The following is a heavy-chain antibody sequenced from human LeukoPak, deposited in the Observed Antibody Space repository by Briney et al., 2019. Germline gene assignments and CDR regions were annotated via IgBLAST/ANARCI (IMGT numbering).Heavy chain of an antibody. V-gene: IGHV3-21*01. J-gene: IGHJ4*02. D-gene: IGHD3-22*01. CDR2: ISDTSSYI. CDR1: GFIFSSSN. CDR3: ARQPYDSSGYYGPFGY. Sequence: GGSLRLSCAASGFIFSSSNMNWVRQAPGKGLEWVSSISDTSSYIYYADSVKGRFTISRDNAKKSLYLQMNSLRVEDTAVYYCARQPYDSSGYYGPFGYWGQGTLVTVSS.